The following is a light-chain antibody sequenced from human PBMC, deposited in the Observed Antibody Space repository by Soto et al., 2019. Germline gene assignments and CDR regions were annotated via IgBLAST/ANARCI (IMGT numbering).Light chain of an antibody. CDR1: QSLLWTNGYNY. CDR3: IQPWHDLWT. V-gene: IGKV2-28*01. Sequence: DIVMTQSPLSLPVTPGEPASISCRSSQSLLWTNGYNYVDWFLQKPGQSPQLLIYMASNRASGLPDSFRCRVSGTEYAVKSRSGEAGDVAVYYLIQPWHDLWTFCQGSKLQIK. CDR2: MAS. J-gene: IGKJ1*01.